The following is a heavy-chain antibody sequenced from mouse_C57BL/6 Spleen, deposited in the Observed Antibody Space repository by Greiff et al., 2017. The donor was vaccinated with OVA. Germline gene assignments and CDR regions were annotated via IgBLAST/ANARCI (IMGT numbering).Heavy chain of an antibody. Sequence: QVHVKQSGAELVKPGASVKISCKASGYAFSSYWMNWVKQRPGKGLEWIGQIYPGDGDTNYNGKFKGKATLTADKSSSTAYMQRSSLTSEDSAVYFCARSGGEGTFDDWGQGTTLTVSS. V-gene: IGHV1-80*01. CDR3: ARSGGEGTFDD. J-gene: IGHJ2*01. CDR1: GYAFSSYW. D-gene: IGHD1-1*02. CDR2: IYPGDGDT.